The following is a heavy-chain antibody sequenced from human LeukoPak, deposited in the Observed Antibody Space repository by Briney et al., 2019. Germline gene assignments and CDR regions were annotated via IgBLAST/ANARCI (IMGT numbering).Heavy chain of an antibody. CDR2: VSGSGGST. Sequence: GGSLRLSCAASAFTFRTYAMIWVRQAPGKGLEWVSTVSGSGGSTYYADSVKGRFTISRDNSNNTLYLQMNSLRAEDTAVYYCAKGAASRGYTYVANWGQGTLVTVSS. J-gene: IGHJ4*02. D-gene: IGHD5-18*01. CDR1: AFTFRTYA. V-gene: IGHV3-23*01. CDR3: AKGAASRGYTYVAN.